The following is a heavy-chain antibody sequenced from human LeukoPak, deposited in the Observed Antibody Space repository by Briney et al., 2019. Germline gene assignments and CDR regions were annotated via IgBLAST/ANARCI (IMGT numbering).Heavy chain of an antibody. J-gene: IGHJ6*02. V-gene: IGHV3-74*01. CDR1: GFTFSSYG. D-gene: IGHD1-14*01. Sequence: PGGSLRLSCAASGFTFSSYGMHWVRQAPGKGLVWVSRINSDGSSTSYADSVKGRFTISRDNAKNTLYLQMNSLRAEDTAVYYCANLPTRRYYYYYGMDVWGQGTTVTVSS. CDR3: ANLPTRRYYYYYGMDV. CDR2: INSDGSST.